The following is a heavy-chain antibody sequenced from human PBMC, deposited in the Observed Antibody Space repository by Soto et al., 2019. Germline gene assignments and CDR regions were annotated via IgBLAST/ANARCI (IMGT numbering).Heavy chain of an antibody. V-gene: IGHV1-69*01. D-gene: IGHD6-6*01. CDR3: ARLLRPRRGSSYFDY. J-gene: IGHJ4*02. CDR1: EATSTSYA. Sequence: QVQLVQSGAEVKKPGSSWKSSSRLSEATSTSYASTWWQKALEQGLEGRGGIIPIFGTANYAQKFQGRVTITADESTSTAYMELSSLRSEDTAVYYCARLLRPRRGSSYFDYWGQGTLVTVSS. CDR2: IIPIFGTA.